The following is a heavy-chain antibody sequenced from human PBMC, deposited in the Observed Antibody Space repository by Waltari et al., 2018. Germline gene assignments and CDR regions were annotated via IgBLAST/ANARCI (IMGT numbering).Heavy chain of an antibody. J-gene: IGHJ5*02. CDR1: GYPISSGYY. D-gene: IGHD1-26*01. CDR2: TYHSGST. CDR3: ARAHSGSYSYVNWFDP. V-gene: IGHV4-38-2*01. Sequence: QVQLQESGPGLVKPSETLSLTCAVSGYPISSGYYGGWSRQPPETGLEWIGSTYHSGSTYYDPSLKSRVTISIDTSKNQFSLRLSSVTAADTAVYYCARAHSGSYSYVNWFDPWGQGTLVTVSS.